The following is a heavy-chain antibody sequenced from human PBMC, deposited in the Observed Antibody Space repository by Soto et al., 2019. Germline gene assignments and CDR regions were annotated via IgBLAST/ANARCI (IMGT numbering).Heavy chain of an antibody. V-gene: IGHV4-31*03. Sequence: SETLSLTCTVSGGSISSGGYYWSWIRQHPGKGLEWIGYIYYSGSTYYNPSLKSRVTISVDTSKNQFSLKLSSVTAADTALYYCARDGRNGIFDYWGQGTLVTVSS. CDR2: IYYSGST. CDR3: ARDGRNGIFDY. CDR1: GGSISSGGYY. D-gene: IGHD2-21*01. J-gene: IGHJ4*02.